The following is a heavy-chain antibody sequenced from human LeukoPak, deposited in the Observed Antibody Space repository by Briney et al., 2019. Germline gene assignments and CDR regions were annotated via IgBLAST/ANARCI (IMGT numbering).Heavy chain of an antibody. CDR3: ARDARYYDSSGYFYYFDY. D-gene: IGHD3-22*01. CDR1: GFTFSSYA. J-gene: IGHJ4*02. CDR2: ICSSGST. V-gene: IGHV3-66*01. Sequence: PGGSLRLSCAASGFTFSSYAMSWVRQAPGKGLEWVSIICSSGSTYYADSVKGRFTVSRDNAKNSLYLQMNSLRAEDTAVYYCARDARYYDSSGYFYYFDYWGQGTLVTVSS.